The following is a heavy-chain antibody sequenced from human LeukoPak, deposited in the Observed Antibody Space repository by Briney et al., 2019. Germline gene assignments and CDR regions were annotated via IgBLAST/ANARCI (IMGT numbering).Heavy chain of an antibody. CDR3: ATGLLANYYYYMDV. CDR1: GFTFSSYS. D-gene: IGHD2-15*01. CDR2: ISSSSSTI. J-gene: IGHJ6*03. V-gene: IGHV3-48*01. Sequence: GGSLRLSCAASGFTFSSYSMNWVRQAPGKGLEWVSYISSSSSTIYYADSVKGRFTISRDNAKNSLYLQMNSLRAEDTAVYYCATGLLANYYYYMDVWGKGTTVTVSS.